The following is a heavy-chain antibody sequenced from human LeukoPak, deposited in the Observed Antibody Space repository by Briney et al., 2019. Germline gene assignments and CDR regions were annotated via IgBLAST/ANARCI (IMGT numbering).Heavy chain of an antibody. CDR3: ARGPMDV. CDR2: ISYDGSNK. J-gene: IGHJ6*03. Sequence: AGGSLRLSCAASGFTFSSYGMHWVRQAPGKGLEWVAVISYDGSNKYYADSVKGRFTISRDNSKNTLYLQMNSLRAEDTAVYYCARGPMDVWGKGTTVTVSS. V-gene: IGHV3-30*19. CDR1: GFTFSSYG.